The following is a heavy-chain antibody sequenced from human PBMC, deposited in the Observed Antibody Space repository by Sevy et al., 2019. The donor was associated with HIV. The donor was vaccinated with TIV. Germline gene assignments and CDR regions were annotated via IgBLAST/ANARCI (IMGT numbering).Heavy chain of an antibody. CDR2: LSGSGRST. J-gene: IGHJ6*02. V-gene: IGHV3-23*01. CDR1: GFTFSSYA. D-gene: IGHD3-16*01. Sequence: GGSLRLSCAASGFTFSSYAMSWVRQAPGKGLEWVSSLSGSGRSTYYADSVKGRFTISRDNSKNTLYLQMNSLRDEDTATYYCAEGRGEWTDDYYYYGMDVWGQGTTVTVSS. CDR3: AEGRGEWTDDYYYYGMDV.